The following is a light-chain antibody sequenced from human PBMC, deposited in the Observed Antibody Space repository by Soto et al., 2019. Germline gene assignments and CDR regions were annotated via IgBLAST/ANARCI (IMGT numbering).Light chain of an antibody. Sequence: EIVLTQSPGTLSLSPGERATLSCRASQSVDSTYLAWYQQTPGQAPRLLIYGTSTKAPGIPDRFSGSGSGTDFTLRICGLEPEDSSVYYGQQRKTFGRGTKVEIK. CDR1: QSVDSTY. CDR3: QQRKT. J-gene: IGKJ1*01. CDR2: GTS. V-gene: IGKV3-20*01.